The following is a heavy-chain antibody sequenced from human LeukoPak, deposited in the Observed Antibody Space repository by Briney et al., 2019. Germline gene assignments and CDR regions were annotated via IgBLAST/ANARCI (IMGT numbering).Heavy chain of an antibody. CDR1: GFTFSDYY. CDR3: ARDKYLGWFDP. D-gene: IGHD3-16*01. Sequence: GGSLRLSCVASGFTFSDYYMSWIRQAPEKGLEWISYISTSGSYTYRHYADSVKGRFTISRDDAKNSLYLEMNSLRGDDTAVYYCARDKYLGWFDPWGQGTLVTVSS. CDR2: ISTSGSYTYR. J-gene: IGHJ5*02. V-gene: IGHV3-11*01.